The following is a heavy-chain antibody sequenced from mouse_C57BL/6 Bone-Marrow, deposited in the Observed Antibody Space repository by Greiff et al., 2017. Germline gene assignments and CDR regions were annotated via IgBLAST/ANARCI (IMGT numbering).Heavy chain of an antibody. J-gene: IGHJ4*01. Sequence: EVKLVESGGGLVKPGGSLKLSCAASGFTFSSYAMSWVRQTPEKRLEWVATISDGGSYTYYPDNVKGRFTISRDNAKNNLYLQMSHLKSEDTAMYYCARDREDGYYIPSYAMDYWGQGTSVTVSS. D-gene: IGHD2-3*01. V-gene: IGHV5-4*01. CDR3: ARDREDGYYIPSYAMDY. CDR2: ISDGGSYT. CDR1: GFTFSSYA.